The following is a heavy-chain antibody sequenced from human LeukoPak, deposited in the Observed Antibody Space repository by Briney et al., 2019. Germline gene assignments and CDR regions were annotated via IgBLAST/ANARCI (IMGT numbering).Heavy chain of an antibody. D-gene: IGHD3-22*01. Sequence: ASVKVSCKASGYTFTSYDINWVRQATGQGLEWMGWMNPNSGNTGYAQKFQGRVTMTRNTSTSTTYMELSSLRSEDTAVYYCARGHYYDSSGSNFDYWGQGTLVTVSS. CDR3: ARGHYYDSSGSNFDY. CDR2: MNPNSGNT. J-gene: IGHJ4*02. V-gene: IGHV1-8*01. CDR1: GYTFTSYD.